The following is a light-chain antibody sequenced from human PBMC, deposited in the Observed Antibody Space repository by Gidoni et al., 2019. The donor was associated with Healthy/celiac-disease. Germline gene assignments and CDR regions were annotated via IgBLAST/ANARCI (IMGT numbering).Light chain of an antibody. CDR2: GAS. Sequence: EIAFTQSPGPLSLSPGERATLSCRASQSVSSSYLAWYQQKPGQAPRLLIYGASSRATGIPDRFSGSGSGTDFTLTISRLEPEDFAVYYCQQYGSSRGFTFGPGTKVDIK. V-gene: IGKV3-20*01. CDR3: QQYGSSRGFT. CDR1: QSVSSSY. J-gene: IGKJ3*01.